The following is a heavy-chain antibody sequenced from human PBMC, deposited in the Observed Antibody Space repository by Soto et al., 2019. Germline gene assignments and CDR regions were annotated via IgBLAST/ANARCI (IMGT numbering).Heavy chain of an antibody. CDR1: GYTFSSYY. V-gene: IGHV1-46*01. CDR2: INPSGGST. D-gene: IGHD6-19*01. J-gene: IGHJ2*01. Sequence: QVQLVQSGAEVKKPGASVKVSCKASGYTFSSYYMHWVRQAPGQGLEWMGIINPSGGSTSYAQKFQGRVTMTRDTSTSTVYMELSSLRSEDTAVYYCARASSGWYGCLALWGRGTLVTVSS. CDR3: ARASSGWYGCLAL.